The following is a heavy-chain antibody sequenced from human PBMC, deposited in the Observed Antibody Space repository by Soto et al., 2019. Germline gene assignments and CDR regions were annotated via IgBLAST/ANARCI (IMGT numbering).Heavy chain of an antibody. CDR1: GYTFTSYG. D-gene: IGHD3-10*01. CDR3: ARDRGRTFRYFDD. CDR2: ISAYNGNT. Sequence: ASVKVSCKASGYTFTSYGISGVRQAPGQGLEWMGWISAYNGNTNYAQKLQGRVTMTTDTSTSTAYMELSSLRSGDTAVYYCARDRGRTFRYFDDWGQGTLVTVSS. J-gene: IGHJ4*02. V-gene: IGHV1-18*04.